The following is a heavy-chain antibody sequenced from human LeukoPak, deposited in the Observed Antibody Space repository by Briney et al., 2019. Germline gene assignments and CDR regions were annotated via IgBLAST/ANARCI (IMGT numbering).Heavy chain of an antibody. Sequence: PSETLSLTCNVSGVSVSDGRYYWTWIRQHPAKGLEWIGYKYYTGSAKYNPSLKSRLTISVDTSKNQFSLQLSSVTAADTATYYCATPYCSSISCLDVFNMWGQGTMVTVSS. J-gene: IGHJ3*02. CDR1: GVSVSDGRYY. CDR3: ATPYCSSISCLDVFNM. D-gene: IGHD2-2*01. CDR2: KYYTGSA. V-gene: IGHV4-31*03.